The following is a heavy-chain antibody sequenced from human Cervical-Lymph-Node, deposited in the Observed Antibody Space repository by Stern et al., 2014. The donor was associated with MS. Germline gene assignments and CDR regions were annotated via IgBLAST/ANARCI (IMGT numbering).Heavy chain of an antibody. CDR3: ARGRGFFDY. Sequence: EVHLVESGGGLVQPGGSLRLSCAASGFTFSAYWMHWVRQAPGKGLMWVSRINGEWSSTNYADSVKVRFIISRDNAKNTLYLQINSLRAEDTAVYYCARGRGFFDYWGQGTLVTVSS. J-gene: IGHJ4*02. CDR1: GFTFSAYW. V-gene: IGHV3-74*02. CDR2: INGEWSST.